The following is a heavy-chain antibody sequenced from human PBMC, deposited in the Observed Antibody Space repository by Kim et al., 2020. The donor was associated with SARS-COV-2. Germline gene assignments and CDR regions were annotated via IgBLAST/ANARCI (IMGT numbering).Heavy chain of an antibody. CDR1: GGSISSYY. CDR3: ARSSGSLIIYGMYV. Sequence: SETLSLTCTVSGGSISSYYWSWIRQPAGKGLEWIGRIYTSGSTNYNPSLKSRVTMSVDTSKNQFSLKLSSVTAADTVVYYCARSSGSLIIYGMYVWGQGTTVTVAS. D-gene: IGHD6-19*01. CDR2: IYTSGST. J-gene: IGHJ6*02. V-gene: IGHV4-4*07.